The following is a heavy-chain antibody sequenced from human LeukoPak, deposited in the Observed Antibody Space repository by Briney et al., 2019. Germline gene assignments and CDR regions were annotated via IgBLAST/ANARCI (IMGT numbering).Heavy chain of an antibody. CDR2: ISGTST. J-gene: IGHJ4*02. D-gene: IGHD3-22*01. CDR3: AKGSYYDSSGSFYFDY. Sequence: GGSLRLSCAASGFTFSNFAMNWVRQAPGKGLEWVSSISGTSTYYADSVKGRFTISRDNSKNTLYVQVNSLGTEDTAAYYCAKGSYYDSSGSFYFDYWGQGTLVTVSS. CDR1: GFTFSNFA. V-gene: IGHV3-23*01.